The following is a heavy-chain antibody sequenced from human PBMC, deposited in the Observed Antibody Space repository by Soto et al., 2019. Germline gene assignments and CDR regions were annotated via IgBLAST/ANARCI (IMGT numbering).Heavy chain of an antibody. CDR2: ISGSGGSP. J-gene: IGHJ4*02. D-gene: IGHD2-2*01. CDR1: GFTFSSYT. CDR3: AKARCSSTTCYVPDY. Sequence: GXSLRLSCAASGFTFSSYTLSWFRQAPVKGLEWVSVISGSGGSPYYADSVQGRFTISRDNPKNTLYLQMNSLRAEDTAIYYCAKARCSSTTCYVPDYWGQGTLVTVSS. V-gene: IGHV3-23*01.